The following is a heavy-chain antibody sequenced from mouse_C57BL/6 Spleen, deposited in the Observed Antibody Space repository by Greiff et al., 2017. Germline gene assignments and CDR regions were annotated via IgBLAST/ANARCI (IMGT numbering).Heavy chain of an antibody. CDR2: ISSGGSYT. CDR3: ARHEDYYGSSYPDY. J-gene: IGHJ2*01. Sequence: EVQVVESGGDLVKPGGSLKLSCAASGFTFSSYGMSWVRQTPDKRLEWVATISSGGSYTYYPDSVKGRFTISRDNAKNTLYLQMSSLKSEDTAMYYCARHEDYYGSSYPDYWGQGTTLTVSS. CDR1: GFTFSSYG. D-gene: IGHD1-1*01. V-gene: IGHV5-6*01.